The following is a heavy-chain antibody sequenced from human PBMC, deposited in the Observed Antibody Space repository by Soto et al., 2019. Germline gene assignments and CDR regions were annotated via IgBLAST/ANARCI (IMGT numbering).Heavy chain of an antibody. V-gene: IGHV4-39*07. CDR1: GGSISSSSYY. D-gene: IGHD3-9*01. CDR3: ARLTHSYYDILTGYDTFRPTLNWFDP. J-gene: IGHJ5*02. CDR2: IYYSGST. Sequence: SETLSLTCTVSGGSISSSSYYWGWIRQPPGKGLEWIGSIYYSGSTNYNPSLKSRVTISVDTSKNQFSLKLSSVTAADTAVYYCARLTHSYYDILTGYDTFRPTLNWFDPWGQGTLVTVSS.